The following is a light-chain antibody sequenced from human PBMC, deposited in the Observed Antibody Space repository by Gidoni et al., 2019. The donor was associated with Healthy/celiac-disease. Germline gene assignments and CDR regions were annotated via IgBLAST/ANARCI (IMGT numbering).Light chain of an antibody. CDR3: QAWDSSTGVV. CDR2: QDS. CDR1: KLGDKY. V-gene: IGLV3-1*01. J-gene: IGLJ2*01. Sequence: SYELTQPHSVSVSPGQTPSITCSGDKLGDKYACWYQQKPGQSPVLVIYQDSKRPSGIPGRFAGSNSGNTATLTISGTQAMDEADYYCQAWDSSTGVVFGGGTKLTV.